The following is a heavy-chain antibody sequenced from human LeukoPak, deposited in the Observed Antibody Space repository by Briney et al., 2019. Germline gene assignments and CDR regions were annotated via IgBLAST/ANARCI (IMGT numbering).Heavy chain of an antibody. J-gene: IGHJ3*02. CDR2: ITTTDTTK. D-gene: IGHD3-10*01. Sequence: PGGSLRLSCAASGFTFSSYEMNWVRQGPGKGLEWISYITTTDTTKYYTDSVKGRFTISRDNAKNSLYLKMHSLRAEDTAVYYCARGGFVFDIWGQGTVVTVSS. V-gene: IGHV3-48*03. CDR3: ARGGFVFDI. CDR1: GFTFSSYE.